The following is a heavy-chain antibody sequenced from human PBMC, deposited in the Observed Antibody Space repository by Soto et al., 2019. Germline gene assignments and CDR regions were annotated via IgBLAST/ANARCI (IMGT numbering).Heavy chain of an antibody. Sequence: QVQLQESGPGLVKPSETLSLTCTVSGGSISNYYWTWIRQPPGKGRPWIGYSYYSGTTNYNPPLKTPVTISVDTSNNQFSLKLSSVTAADTAVYNGAKLPWADVGGTFDPWGQGTLVTVSS. V-gene: IGHV4-59*01. D-gene: IGHD2-15*01. J-gene: IGHJ5*02. CDR3: AKLPWADVGGTFDP. CDR1: GGSISNYY. CDR2: SYYSGTT.